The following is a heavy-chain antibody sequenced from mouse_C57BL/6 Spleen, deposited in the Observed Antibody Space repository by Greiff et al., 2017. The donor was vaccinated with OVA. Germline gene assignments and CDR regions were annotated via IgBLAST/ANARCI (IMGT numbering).Heavy chain of an antibody. CDR2: IYPRDGST. D-gene: IGHD1-1*01. CDR1: GYTFTSYD. CDR3: ARGTTVPHFDY. V-gene: IGHV1-85*01. J-gene: IGHJ2*01. Sequence: VKLVESGPELVKPGASVKLSCKASGYTFTSYDINWVKQRPGQGLEWIGWIYPRDGSTKYNEKFKGKATLTVDTSSSTAYMELHSLTSEDSAVYFCARGTTVPHFDYWGQGTTLTVSS.